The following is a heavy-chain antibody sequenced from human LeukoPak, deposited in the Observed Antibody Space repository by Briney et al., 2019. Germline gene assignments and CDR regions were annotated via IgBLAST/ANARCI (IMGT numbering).Heavy chain of an antibody. D-gene: IGHD2-21*02. CDR1: GYSFTSYW. CDR3: ATASPTSYCGGDCYRDY. V-gene: IGHV5-51*01. CDR2: IYPGDSDT. J-gene: IGHJ4*02. Sequence: GESLKISCKGSGYSFTSYWIGWVRQMPGKGLEWMGIIYPGDSDTRYSPSFQGQVTISADKSISTAYLQWSSLKASDTAMYYCATASPTSYCGGDCYRDYWGQGTLVTVPS.